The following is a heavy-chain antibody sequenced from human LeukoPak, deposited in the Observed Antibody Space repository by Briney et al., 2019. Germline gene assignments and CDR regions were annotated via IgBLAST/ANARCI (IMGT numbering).Heavy chain of an antibody. CDR3: ARVLGSGYSDY. J-gene: IGHJ4*02. D-gene: IGHD2-15*01. Sequence: SETLSLTCTVSGGSISSYYWSWIRQPPGKGLEWLGYIYSSGSTNHNPSLKSRVTISVDTSKNQFSLKLSSVTAADTAAYYCARVLGSGYSDYWGQGTLVTVSS. CDR2: IYSSGST. V-gene: IGHV4-59*01. CDR1: GGSISSYY.